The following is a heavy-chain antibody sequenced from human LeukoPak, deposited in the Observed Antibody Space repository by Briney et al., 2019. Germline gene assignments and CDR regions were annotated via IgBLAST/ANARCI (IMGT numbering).Heavy chain of an antibody. D-gene: IGHD6-19*01. J-gene: IGHJ4*02. CDR1: GGSFSGYY. CDR2: INHSGST. V-gene: IGHV4-34*01. CDR3: ARVLGIAVAGERKNDY. Sequence: SETLSLTCAVYGGSFSGYYWSWIHQPPGKGLEWIGEINHSGSTNYNPSLKSRVTISVDTSKNQFSLKLSSVTAADTAVYYCARVLGIAVAGERKNDYWGQGTLVTVSS.